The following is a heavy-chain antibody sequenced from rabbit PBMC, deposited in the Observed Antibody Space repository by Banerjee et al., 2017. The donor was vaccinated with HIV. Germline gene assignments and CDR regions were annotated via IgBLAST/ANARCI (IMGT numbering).Heavy chain of an antibody. Sequence: QEQLVESGGGLVTLGGSLKLSCTASGIDFSGFGISWVRQAAGKGLEWIANIYPDYGSTDYASWVNGRFTISLDNAQNTVFLQMTSLTAADTATYFCSRGLVAGVLDLWGPGTLVTVS. CDR3: SRGLVAGVLDL. CDR1: GIDFSGFG. CDR2: IYPDYGST. D-gene: IGHD3-3*01. J-gene: IGHJ4*01. V-gene: IGHV1S47*01.